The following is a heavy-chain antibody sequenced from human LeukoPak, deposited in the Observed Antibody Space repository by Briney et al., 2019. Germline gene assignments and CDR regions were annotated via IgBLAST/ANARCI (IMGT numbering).Heavy chain of an antibody. Sequence: GGSLRLSCTASGFTFGDYAMSWVRQAPGKGLEWVGFIRSKAYGGTTEYAASVKGRFTISRDDSKSIAYLQMNSLKTEDTAVYYCTRVIGVGLSASHVVPAAPCYFDYWGQGTLVTVSS. CDR3: TRVIGVGLSASHVVPAAPCYFDY. J-gene: IGHJ4*02. D-gene: IGHD2-2*01. CDR1: GFTFGDYA. CDR2: IRSKAYGGTT. V-gene: IGHV3-49*04.